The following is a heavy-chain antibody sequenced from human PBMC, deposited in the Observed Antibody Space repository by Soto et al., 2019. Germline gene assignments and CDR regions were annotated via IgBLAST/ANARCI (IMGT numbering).Heavy chain of an antibody. V-gene: IGHV4-61*01. J-gene: IGHJ5*02. Sequence: QSLTCTVSGGSVSSGSYYWSWIRQPPGKGLEWIGYIYYSGSTNYNPSLKSRVTISVDTSKNQFSLKLSSVTAADTAVYYCARVYCSSTSCYRSNTKNWFDPWGQGTLVTVSS. CDR2: IYYSGST. CDR1: GGSVSSGSYY. D-gene: IGHD2-2*01. CDR3: ARVYCSSTSCYRSNTKNWFDP.